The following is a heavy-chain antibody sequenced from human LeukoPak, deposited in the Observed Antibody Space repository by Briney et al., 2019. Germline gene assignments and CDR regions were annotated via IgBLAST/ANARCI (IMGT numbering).Heavy chain of an antibody. Sequence: PSETLSLTCTVSGGSISSYYWSWIRQPPGKGLEWLGYIYYSGSTNYNPSLKSRVTIPVDTSKNQFSLKLSSVTAADTAVYYCARAGAYCPSMNCLDYWGQGTLVTVSS. CDR1: GGSISSYY. CDR3: ARAGAYCPSMNCLDY. J-gene: IGHJ4*02. V-gene: IGHV4-59*01. CDR2: IYYSGST. D-gene: IGHD2-21*01.